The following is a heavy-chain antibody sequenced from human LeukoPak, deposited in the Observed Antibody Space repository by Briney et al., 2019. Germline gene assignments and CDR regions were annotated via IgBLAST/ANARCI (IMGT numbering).Heavy chain of an antibody. V-gene: IGHV3-30-3*01. J-gene: IGHJ4*02. CDR3: ARDYYGTATALYYFEY. D-gene: IGHD1/OR15-1a*01. CDR1: GFTFSSYA. Sequence: GGSLRLSCAVSGFTFSSYAMHWVRQAPGKGLEWVAVISYDGSNKYYADSVKGRFTISRDNAKNSLYLQMNSLRAEDTAVYYCARDYYGTATALYYFEYWGQGTLVTVSS. CDR2: ISYDGSNK.